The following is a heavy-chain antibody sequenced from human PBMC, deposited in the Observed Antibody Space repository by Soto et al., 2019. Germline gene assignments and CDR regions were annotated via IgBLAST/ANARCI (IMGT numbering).Heavy chain of an antibody. V-gene: IGHV1-3*01. J-gene: IGHJ4*02. Sequence: QVQLVQSGAEVKKPGASVKVSCKASGYTFITYSMHWVRQAPGQRLEWMGWINAGDGNTKYSQKFQDRVTFTRDTSATAAYMELSSLRSDDKSVYYCARATIFGVVMLGYYFDYWGQGTLVTVSS. CDR3: ARATIFGVVMLGYYFDY. CDR1: GYTFITYS. CDR2: INAGDGNT. D-gene: IGHD3-3*01.